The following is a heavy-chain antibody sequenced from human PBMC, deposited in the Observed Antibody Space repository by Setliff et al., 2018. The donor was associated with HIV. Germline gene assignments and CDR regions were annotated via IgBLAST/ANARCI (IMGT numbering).Heavy chain of an antibody. CDR2: VYHTGST. Sequence: ASETLSLTCAVSGASDISYIWWSWVRQPPGKGLEWIGEVYHTGSTNLNPSLKSRVTISVDTSKNQFSLKLSSVTAADTAVYYCARDGPLEGSYRYYYYYMDVWGKGTTVTVSS. J-gene: IGHJ6*03. CDR1: GASDISYIW. D-gene: IGHD3-10*01. V-gene: IGHV4-4*02. CDR3: ARDGPLEGSYRYYYYYMDV.